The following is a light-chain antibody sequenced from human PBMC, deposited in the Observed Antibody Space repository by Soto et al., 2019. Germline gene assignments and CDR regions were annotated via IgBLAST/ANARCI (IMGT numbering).Light chain of an antibody. CDR1: SSDVGGYNY. V-gene: IGLV2-11*01. Sequence: QSALTQPRSVSGSPGQSVTISCTGTSSDVGGYNYVSWYQQHPGKAPKLMIYDVSKRPSGVPDRFSGSKSGNTASLTISGIQAEDEAEYYCCSYAGSYTDVFGTGTKLTVL. J-gene: IGLJ1*01. CDR2: DVS. CDR3: CSYAGSYTDV.